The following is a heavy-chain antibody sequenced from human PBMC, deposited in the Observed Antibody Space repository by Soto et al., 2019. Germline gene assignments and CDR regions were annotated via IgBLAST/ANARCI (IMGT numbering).Heavy chain of an antibody. CDR3: AWTSQDYDFWSGRIRYFDY. J-gene: IGHJ4*02. V-gene: IGHV2-26*01. D-gene: IGHD3-3*01. CDR1: GFSLSNARMG. Sequence: QVTLKESGPVLVKPTETLTLTCTVSGFSLSNARMGVSWIRQPPGKALEWLAHIFSNDEKSYSTSLKSRLTISKDTSKSQVVLTMTNMDPVDTATYYCAWTSQDYDFWSGRIRYFDYWGQGTLVTVSS. CDR2: IFSNDEK.